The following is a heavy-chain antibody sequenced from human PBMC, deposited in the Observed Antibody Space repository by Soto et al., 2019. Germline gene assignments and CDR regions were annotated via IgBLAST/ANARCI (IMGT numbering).Heavy chain of an antibody. D-gene: IGHD4-4*01. CDR2: IRWDGGIT. V-gene: IGHV3-43*01. J-gene: IGHJ4*02. CDR1: GFTFEDYT. Sequence: GGSLRLSCAVSGFTFEDYTMHWVRQPPGKGLEWVSLIRWDGGITYYADSVKGRFTISRDNSKNSLYLQMNSLRTEDTAFYYCAKSVSVTTAADFWGQGTLVTVSS. CDR3: AKSVSVTTAADF.